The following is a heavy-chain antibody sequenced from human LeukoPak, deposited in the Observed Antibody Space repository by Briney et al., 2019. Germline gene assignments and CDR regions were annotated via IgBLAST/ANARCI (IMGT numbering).Heavy chain of an antibody. CDR1: GFTFSSYD. CDR2: IGTAGDT. J-gene: IGHJ4*02. V-gene: IGHV3-13*01. Sequence: SGGSLRLSCAASGFTFSSYDMHWVRQATGKGLEWVSAIGTAGDTYYPGSVKGRFTISRENAKNPLYLQMNSLRAGETAVYYCAGGGNRYCSGGSCYMFDYWGQGTLVTVSS. CDR3: AGGGNRYCSGGSCYMFDY. D-gene: IGHD2-15*01.